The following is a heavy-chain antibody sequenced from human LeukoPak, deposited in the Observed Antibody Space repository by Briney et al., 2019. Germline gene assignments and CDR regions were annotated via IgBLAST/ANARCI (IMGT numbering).Heavy chain of an antibody. D-gene: IGHD6-19*01. J-gene: IGHJ4*02. CDR1: GGSFSGYY. V-gene: IGHV4-34*01. CDR3: ARDGSWLVRYYFDY. CDR2: INHSGST. Sequence: SETLSLTCAVYGGSFSGYYWSWIRQPPGKGLEWIGEINHSGSTNYNPSLKSRVTISVDTSKNQFSLKLSSVTAADTAVYYCARDGSWLVRYYFDYWGQGTLVTVSS.